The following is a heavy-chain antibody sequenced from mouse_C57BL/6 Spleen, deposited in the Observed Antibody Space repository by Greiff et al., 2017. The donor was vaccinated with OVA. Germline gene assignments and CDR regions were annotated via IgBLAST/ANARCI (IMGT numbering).Heavy chain of an antibody. J-gene: IGHJ4*01. CDR1: GFSLSTSGMG. CDR3: DRNRLNFGYAMDY. D-gene: IGHD6-2*01. Sequence: QVTLKVSGPGILQSSQTLSLTCSFSGFSLSTSGMGVSWIRQPSGKGLEWLAHIYWDDDKRYNPSLKSRLTISKDTARNQIFLKITSVNTADTATYYCDRNRLNFGYAMDYWGQGTSVTVSS. CDR2: IYWDDDK. V-gene: IGHV8-12*01.